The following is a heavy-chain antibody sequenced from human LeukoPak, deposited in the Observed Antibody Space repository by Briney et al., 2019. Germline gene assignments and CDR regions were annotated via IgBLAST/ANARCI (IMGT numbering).Heavy chain of an antibody. D-gene: IGHD3-16*01. CDR3: ARDFDDYVDPGYFDY. V-gene: IGHV3-53*01. CDR1: GFTVSSNY. CDR2: IYSDNT. Sequence: GGSLRLSCAASGFTVSSNYMSWVRQAPGKGLEWVSFIYSDNTHYSDSVKGRFTISRDNSKNTLYLQMNSLRAEDTAVYYCARDFDDYVDPGYFDYWGQGTLVTVSS. J-gene: IGHJ4*02.